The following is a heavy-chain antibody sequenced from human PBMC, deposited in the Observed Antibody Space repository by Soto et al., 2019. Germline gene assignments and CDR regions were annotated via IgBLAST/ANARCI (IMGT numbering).Heavy chain of an antibody. J-gene: IGHJ6*02. CDR1: GGTFSSYA. CDR2: IIPIFGTA. V-gene: IGHV1-69*01. CDR3: ARERLTGTTTCYYSYGMDV. D-gene: IGHD1-7*01. Sequence: QVQLVQSGAEVKKPGSSVKVSCKASGGTFSSYAISWVRQAPGQGLEWMGGIIPIFGTANYAQKFQGRVTITADESTNTAYMELSSLRSEDTAVYYCARERLTGTTTCYYSYGMDVWGQGTTVTVSS.